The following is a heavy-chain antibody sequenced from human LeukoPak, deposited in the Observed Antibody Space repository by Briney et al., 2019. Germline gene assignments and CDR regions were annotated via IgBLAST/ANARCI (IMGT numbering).Heavy chain of an antibody. CDR2: IYYSGST. V-gene: IGHV4-59*01. CDR1: GGSISSYY. D-gene: IGHD1-26*01. CDR3: ARAPPWDNYYVDV. Sequence: SETLSLTCTVSGGSISSYYWSWIRQLRGKGREWIGYIYYSGSTNYNPSLKSRVTISVDTSKNQFSLKLSSVTAADTAVYYCARAPPWDNYYVDVWGKGTTVTVSS. J-gene: IGHJ6*03.